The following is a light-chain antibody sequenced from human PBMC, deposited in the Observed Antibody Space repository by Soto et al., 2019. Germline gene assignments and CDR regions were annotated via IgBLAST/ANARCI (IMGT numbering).Light chain of an antibody. CDR3: VQYNDWWT. CDR2: GAS. V-gene: IGKV3-15*01. CDR1: QSVSRN. J-gene: IGKJ1*01. Sequence: EIVMTQSPGTLSVSPGERATLSCRASQSVSRNLAWYQQKPGQAPRLLIYGASTRATGIPGRFTGSGSGTDFTLTIDSLQSEALAVYYCVQYNDWWTFGQGTKVEIK.